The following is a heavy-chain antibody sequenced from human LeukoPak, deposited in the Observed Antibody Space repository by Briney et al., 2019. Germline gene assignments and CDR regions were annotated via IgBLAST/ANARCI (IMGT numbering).Heavy chain of an antibody. CDR1: GYTFTGYY. Sequence: ASVKVSCKASGYTFTGYYMHWVRQAPGQGLEWMGRISPNNGATNYAQKLQGRVTITGDTSISTAYVELSSLRSDDTAVYYCTRESGSYHGNDYWGQGTLVTVSS. CDR3: TRESGSYHGNDY. D-gene: IGHD1-26*01. CDR2: ISPNNGAT. J-gene: IGHJ4*02. V-gene: IGHV1-2*06.